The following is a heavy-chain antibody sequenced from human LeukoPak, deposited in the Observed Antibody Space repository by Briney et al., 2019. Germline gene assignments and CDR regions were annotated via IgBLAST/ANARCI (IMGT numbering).Heavy chain of an antibody. CDR1: GYTFTVNH. J-gene: IGHJ4*02. CDR3: AKDRWRDGSSSFDN. CDR2: INPNSGGT. D-gene: IGHD6-6*01. V-gene: IGHV1-2*02. Sequence: ASVKVSCKTSGYTFTVNHIHWVRQAPGQGREWMGWINPNSGGTNYAQKLQGRVTMTTDTSTSTAYMELRSLRSDDTAVYYCAKDRWRDGSSSFDNWGQGTLVTVSS.